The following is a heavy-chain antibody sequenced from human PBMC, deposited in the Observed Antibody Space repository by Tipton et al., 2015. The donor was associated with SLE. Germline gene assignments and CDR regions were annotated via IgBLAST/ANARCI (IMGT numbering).Heavy chain of an antibody. CDR3: ARGMVTWRGAIIGVDV. V-gene: IGHV4-39*07. D-gene: IGHD2-21*02. CDR1: GDSVTRTGNY. CDR2: IYYSGTT. Sequence: TLSLTCTVSGDSVTRTGNYWGWIRQPPGKGLEWIGNIYYSGTTYYNPSLESRVTISLDTAKNQFSLKLTSVTAPDTAVYYCARGMVTWRGAIIGVDVWGQGTTVNVSS. J-gene: IGHJ6*02.